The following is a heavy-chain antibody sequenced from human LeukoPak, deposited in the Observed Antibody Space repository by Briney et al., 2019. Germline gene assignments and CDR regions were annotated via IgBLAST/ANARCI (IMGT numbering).Heavy chain of an antibody. D-gene: IGHD1-1*01. J-gene: IGHJ3*02. CDR3: ASDLNWNDDAFDI. Sequence: SETLSLTCTVSGGSISSYYWSWIRQPPGKGLEWIGYIYYSGTTYYNPSLRSRVTISIATSKNQFSLKLSSVTAADTAVYYCASDLNWNDDAFDIWGQGTMVTVSS. CDR2: IYYSGTT. CDR1: GGSISSYY. V-gene: IGHV4-59*08.